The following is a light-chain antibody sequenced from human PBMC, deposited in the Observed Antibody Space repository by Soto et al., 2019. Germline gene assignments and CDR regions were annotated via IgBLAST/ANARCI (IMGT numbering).Light chain of an antibody. Sequence: QSVVTQPASVSGSPGQSITISCTGTSSDVGGYDYVSWYQQYPGKAPRLIIYEVSSRPSGVSNRFSGSKSGNTASLTISGLQADDEADYYCSSHTISSALQVFGTGTKLTVL. CDR3: SSHTISSALQV. CDR1: SSDVGGYDY. CDR2: EVS. V-gene: IGLV2-14*01. J-gene: IGLJ1*01.